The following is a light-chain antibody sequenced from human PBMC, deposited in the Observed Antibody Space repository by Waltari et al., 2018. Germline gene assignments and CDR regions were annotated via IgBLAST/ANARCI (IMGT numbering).Light chain of an antibody. Sequence: QSVLTPPPSASGTPGQRVTISCSGTSPNLGNHVVNWYQQVPGTAPKLLIYRNDLRPSGVPDRFSASKSGTSASLAISGLQSEDEAEYYCASWDDSLNGHWVFGGGTKVTVL. J-gene: IGLJ3*02. CDR3: ASWDDSLNGHWV. CDR2: RND. V-gene: IGLV1-44*01. CDR1: SPNLGNHV.